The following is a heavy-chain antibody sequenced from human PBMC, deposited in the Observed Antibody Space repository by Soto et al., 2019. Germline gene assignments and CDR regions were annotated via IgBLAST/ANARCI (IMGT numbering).Heavy chain of an antibody. CDR3: TTDPEIFDH. V-gene: IGHV1-18*01. CDR1: GYTFTSYG. CDR2: ISAYNGNT. Sequence: QVQLVQSGAEVKKPGASVKVSCRASGYTFTSYGISWVRQAPGQGLEWMGWISAYNGNTNYAQKLQGRVTMTTDTATLTADMELRSLRSDDTDVYYWTTDPEIFDHWGQGTLVTVSS. J-gene: IGHJ4*02.